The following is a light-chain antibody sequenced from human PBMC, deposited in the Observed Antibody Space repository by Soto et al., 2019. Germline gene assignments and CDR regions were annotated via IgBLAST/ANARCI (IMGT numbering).Light chain of an antibody. CDR1: SSNIGTYT. J-gene: IGLJ1*01. CDR2: DVA. Sequence: QSVLTQPPSASGTPGQRVTISCSGTSSNIGTYTVNWYQQLPGTAPKLLIYDVATRPSGVSNRFSGSKSGSTASLIISRLQTEDEADYYCVSFTSSTTYVFGSGTKVTVL. CDR3: VSFTSSTTYV. V-gene: IGLV1-44*01.